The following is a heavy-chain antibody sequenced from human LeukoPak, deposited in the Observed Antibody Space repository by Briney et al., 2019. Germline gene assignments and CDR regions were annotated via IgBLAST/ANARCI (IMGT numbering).Heavy chain of an antibody. Sequence: SETLSLTCTVSGGSVSSGSYYWSWIRQPPGKGLEWIGYIYYSGSTNYNPSLKGRVTISVDTSKNQFSLKLSSVTAADTAVYYCAREGTTYGMDVWGQGTTVTVSS. CDR2: IYYSGST. D-gene: IGHD1-14*01. J-gene: IGHJ6*02. CDR3: AREGTTYGMDV. CDR1: GGSVSSGSYY. V-gene: IGHV4-61*01.